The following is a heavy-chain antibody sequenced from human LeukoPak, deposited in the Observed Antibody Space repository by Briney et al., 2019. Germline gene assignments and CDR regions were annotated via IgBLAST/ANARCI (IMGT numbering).Heavy chain of an antibody. CDR1: GFTFTNFA. V-gene: IGHV3-30*04. CDR3: ARGPNSSGYSYGDY. Sequence: GGSLRLSCAASGFTFTNFAMHWVRQAPGKGLEWVTVISNDRKNKFYTDSVKGRFTISRDDSTNTLYLQMNSLRDDDTAVYSCARGPNSSGYSYGDYWGQGTLVTVSS. D-gene: IGHD1-26*01. J-gene: IGHJ4*02. CDR2: ISNDRKNK.